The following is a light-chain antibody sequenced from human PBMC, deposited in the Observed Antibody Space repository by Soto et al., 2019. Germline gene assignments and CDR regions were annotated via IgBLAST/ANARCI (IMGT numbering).Light chain of an antibody. CDR1: SSDVGGYKY. CDR3: SSYTSNTIWV. CDR2: AVA. V-gene: IGLV2-14*01. J-gene: IGLJ3*02. Sequence: QSALTQPASVSASPGQSITISCTGTSSDVGGYKYVSWYQQHPGKAPKLMIFAVANRPSGVSNRFSGSKSGNTASLTISGLQAEDEADYYCSSYTSNTIWVFGGGTKLTVL.